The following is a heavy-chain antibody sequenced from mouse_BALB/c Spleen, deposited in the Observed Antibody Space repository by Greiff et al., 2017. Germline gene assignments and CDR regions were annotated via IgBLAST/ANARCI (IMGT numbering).Heavy chain of an antibody. J-gene: IGHJ4*01. Sequence: VQGVESGPGLVAPSQSLSITCTVSGFSLTSYGVHWVRQPPGKGLEWLGVIWAGGSTNYNSALMSRLSISKDNSKSQVFLKMNSLQTDDTAMYYCAREGNYNAMDYWGQGTSVTVSS. CDR2: IWAGGST. CDR1: GFSLTSYG. V-gene: IGHV2-9*02. D-gene: IGHD2-1*01. CDR3: AREGNYNAMDY.